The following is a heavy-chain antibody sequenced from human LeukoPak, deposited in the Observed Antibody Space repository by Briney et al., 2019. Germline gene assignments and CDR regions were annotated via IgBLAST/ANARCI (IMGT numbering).Heavy chain of an antibody. D-gene: IGHD4-23*01. CDR1: GYTFIGYG. CDR2: ITPYNGNT. Sequence: VASLKVSCKASGYTFIGYGISWVRQAPGQGLEWMGWITPYNGNTKYVQNFQGRVTMSTDTSTSTAYMELRSRRSDDTAVYYCAREYGGNPGLFGYWGQGTLVTVSS. V-gene: IGHV1-18*01. CDR3: AREYGGNPGLFGY. J-gene: IGHJ4*02.